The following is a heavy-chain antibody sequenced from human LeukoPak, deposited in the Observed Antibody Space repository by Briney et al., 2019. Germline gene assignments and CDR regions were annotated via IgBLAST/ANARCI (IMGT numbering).Heavy chain of an antibody. V-gene: IGHV3-21*01. Sequence: SGGSLRLSCAASGFTFSSYSMNWVRQAPGKGLEWVSSISSSSSYIYYADSVKGRFTISRDNAKNSLYLQMNSLRAEDTAVYYCARDRDNGYYGSGSYPGYWGQGTLVTVSS. CDR1: GFTFSSYS. D-gene: IGHD3-10*01. CDR2: ISSSSSYI. CDR3: ARDRDNGYYGSGSYPGY. J-gene: IGHJ4*02.